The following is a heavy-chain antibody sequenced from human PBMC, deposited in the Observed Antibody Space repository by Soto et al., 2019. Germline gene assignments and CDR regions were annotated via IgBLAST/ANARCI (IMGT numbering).Heavy chain of an antibody. CDR1: GYTFTSYG. V-gene: IGHV1-18*01. D-gene: IGHD2-2*01. J-gene: IGHJ3*02. CDR2: ISAYNGNT. CDR3: ARGYCSSTSCYEVSDDAFDS. Sequence: ASVKVSCKASGYTFTSYGISWVRQAPGQGLEWMGWISAYNGNTNYAQKLQGRVTMTTDTSTSTAYMELRSLRSDDTAVYYCARGYCSSTSCYEVSDDAFDSWGQATMVTVSS.